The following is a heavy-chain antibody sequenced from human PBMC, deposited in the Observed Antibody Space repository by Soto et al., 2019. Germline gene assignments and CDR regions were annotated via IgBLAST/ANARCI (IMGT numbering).Heavy chain of an antibody. CDR1: GFTFSDYA. D-gene: IGHD6-19*01. CDR3: AKGGRQWLVTSDFNY. Sequence: VQLVESGGGVVQPWRSLRLSCAASGFTFSDYAMHWVRQAPGKGLEWVAVVSHDGRNTHYADSVKGRFTISRDSSKNPVSLEMTSLRAEDTAVYYCAKGGRQWLVTSDFNYWGQGALVTVSS. CDR2: VSHDGRNT. J-gene: IGHJ4*02. V-gene: IGHV3-30*18.